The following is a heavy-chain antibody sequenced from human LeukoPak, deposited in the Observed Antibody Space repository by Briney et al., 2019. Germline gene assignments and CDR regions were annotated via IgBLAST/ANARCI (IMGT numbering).Heavy chain of an antibody. D-gene: IGHD4-11*01. CDR2: ISAYNGNT. CDR1: GYTFTSYG. V-gene: IGHV1-18*01. CDR3: ARVLDYNRPPDY. Sequence: ASVKVSCKASGYTFTSYGISWVRQAPGQGLEWMGWISAYNGNTNYAQRLQGRVTMTTDTSTSTAYMELRSLRSDDTAVYYCARVLDYNRPPDYWGQGTLVTVSS. J-gene: IGHJ4*02.